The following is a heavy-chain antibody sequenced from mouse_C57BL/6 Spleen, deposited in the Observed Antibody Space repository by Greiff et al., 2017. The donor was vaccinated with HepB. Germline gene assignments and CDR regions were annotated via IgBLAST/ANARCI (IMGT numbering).Heavy chain of an antibody. D-gene: IGHD2-4*01. V-gene: IGHV1-80*01. J-gene: IGHJ1*03. Sequence: QVQLQQSGAELVKPGASVKISCKASGYAFSSYWMNWVKQRPGKGLEWIGQIYPGDGDTNYNGKFKGKATLTADTSSSTAYMQLSSLTSEDSAVYFCAIYYDYDGYFDVWGTGTTVTVSS. CDR1: GYAFSSYW. CDR2: IYPGDGDT. CDR3: AIYYDYDGYFDV.